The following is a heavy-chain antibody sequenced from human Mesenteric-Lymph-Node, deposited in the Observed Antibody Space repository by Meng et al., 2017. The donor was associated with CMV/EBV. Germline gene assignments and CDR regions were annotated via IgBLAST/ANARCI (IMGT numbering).Heavy chain of an antibody. D-gene: IGHD3-9*01. CDR2: INHSGST. CDR3: ARGSSYDILTGYFDY. CDR1: GGSFSGYY. Sequence: HVPLHQCGAVLLKPSEPPSVTCACYGGSFSGYYWNWIRHSPEKGLEWIWEINHSGSTTYNPSFTSRIIISVDTSTNQISLNMSSVTAADTAVYYCARGSSYDILTGYFDYWGQGALVTVSS. V-gene: IGHV4-34*01. J-gene: IGHJ4*02.